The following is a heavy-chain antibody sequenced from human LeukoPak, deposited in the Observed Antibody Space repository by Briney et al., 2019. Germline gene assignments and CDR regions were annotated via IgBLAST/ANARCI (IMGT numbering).Heavy chain of an antibody. CDR2: ISNDGSRK. CDR3: ARDRAWNYFDY. D-gene: IGHD3-3*01. J-gene: IGHJ4*02. Sequence: GGSLRLSCSPSGFTFSRHGMHWVRQAPGKGLERVAIISNDGSRKYYAHSVEGRFTISRDNSKNTLYLQMDSLRAEDTAVYYCARDRAWNYFDYWGQGTLVTVSS. CDR1: GFTFSRHG. V-gene: IGHV3-30*03.